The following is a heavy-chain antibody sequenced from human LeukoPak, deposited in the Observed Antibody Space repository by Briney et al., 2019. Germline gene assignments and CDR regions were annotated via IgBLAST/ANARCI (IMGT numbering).Heavy chain of an antibody. Sequence: SETLSLTCAVYGGSFSGYYWSWIRQPPGKGLEWIGEINHSGSTNYNPSLKSRVTISVDTSKNQFSLKLSSVTAADTAVYYCARGKAAGGYYDILTGYQGYKGHFDYWGQGTLVTVSS. CDR2: INHSGST. CDR3: ARGKAAGGYYDILTGYQGYKGHFDY. J-gene: IGHJ4*02. D-gene: IGHD3-9*01. V-gene: IGHV4-34*01. CDR1: GGSFSGYY.